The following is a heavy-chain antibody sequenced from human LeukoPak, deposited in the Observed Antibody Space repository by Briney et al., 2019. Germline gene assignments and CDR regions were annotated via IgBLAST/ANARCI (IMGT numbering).Heavy chain of an antibody. D-gene: IGHD3-10*01. V-gene: IGHV1-2*02. Sequence: GASVKVSCKASGYTFTGYYMHWVRQAPGQGLEWMGWINPNSGGTNYAQKFQGRVTMTRDTSISTAYMELSRLRSDDKAVYYCARTSPHNYYGSGSYLFDYWGQGTLVTGSS. CDR1: GYTFTGYY. J-gene: IGHJ4*02. CDR3: ARTSPHNYYGSGSYLFDY. CDR2: INPNSGGT.